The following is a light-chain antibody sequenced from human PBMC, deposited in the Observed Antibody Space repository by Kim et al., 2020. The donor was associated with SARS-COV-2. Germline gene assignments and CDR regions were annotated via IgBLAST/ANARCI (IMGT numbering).Light chain of an antibody. Sequence: DIVMTQSPDSLAVSLGERATINCKSSQIVLYSSNNKNYLAWYQQKPGQPPKLLIYWASTRESGVPDRFSGSGSGTDFTLTISSLQAEDVAVYYCQQYYSTPHTFGQGTKLEI. CDR2: WAS. CDR1: QIVLYSSNNKNY. V-gene: IGKV4-1*01. CDR3: QQYYSTPHT. J-gene: IGKJ2*01.